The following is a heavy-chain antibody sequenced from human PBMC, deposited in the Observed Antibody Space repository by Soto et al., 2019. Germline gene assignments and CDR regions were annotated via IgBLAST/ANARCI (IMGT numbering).Heavy chain of an antibody. Sequence: GGSLRLSCAASGFTFSSYAMHWVRQAPGKGLEWVAVISYDGSNKYYADSVKGRFTISRDNSKNTLYLQMNSLRAEDTAVYYCAREFTGAAAGRLVRYYGMDVWGQGTTVTVSS. CDR3: AREFTGAAAGRLVRYYGMDV. V-gene: IGHV3-30-3*01. J-gene: IGHJ6*02. CDR2: ISYDGSNK. CDR1: GFTFSSYA. D-gene: IGHD6-13*01.